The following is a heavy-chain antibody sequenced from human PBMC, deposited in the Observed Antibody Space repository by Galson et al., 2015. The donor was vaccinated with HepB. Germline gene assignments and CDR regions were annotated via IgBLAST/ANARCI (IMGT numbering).Heavy chain of an antibody. CDR1: GFTFSSYG. CDR3: ARGSYSSGWYYYYYYYGMDV. V-gene: IGHV3-33*01. D-gene: IGHD6-19*01. CDR2: IWYDGSNK. Sequence: SLRLSCAASGFTFSSYGMHWVRQAPGKGLEWVAVIWYDGSNKYYADSVKGRFTISRDNSKNTLYLQMNSLRAEDTAVYYCARGSYSSGWYYYYYYYGMDVWGQGTTVTVSS. J-gene: IGHJ6*02.